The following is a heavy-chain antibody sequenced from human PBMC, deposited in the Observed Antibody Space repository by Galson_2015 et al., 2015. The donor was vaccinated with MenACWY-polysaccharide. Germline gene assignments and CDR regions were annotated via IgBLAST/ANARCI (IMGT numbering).Heavy chain of an antibody. CDR3: ARVEKYSGSYYILH. D-gene: IGHD1-26*01. J-gene: IGHJ4*02. CDR2: IYHSERT. V-gene: IGHV4-38-2*01. CDR1: GYSISSGYY. Sequence: SETLSLTCAVSGYSISSGYYWGWIRQPPGKGLEWIGSIYHSERTYYNPSLKTRVTISVDTSRNQFSLKLSSVTAADTAVYYCARVEKYSGSYYILHWGQGTLVTVSS.